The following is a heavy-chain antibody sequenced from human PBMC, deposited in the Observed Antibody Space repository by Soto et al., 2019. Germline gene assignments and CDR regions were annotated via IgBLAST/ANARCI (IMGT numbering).Heavy chain of an antibody. CDR3: ARGFNWLDY. V-gene: IGHV3-53*01. CDR2: ICSGGNT. Sequence: EVQLEESGGGLIQSGGSLRLSCAAAGLTVSSNYMTWVRQAPGEGLEWVSVICSGGNTNYADSVKGRFTISRDNSKNTLYLQMNTLRAEDTAVYYCARGFNWLDYWGQGTLVTVSS. CDR1: GLTVSSNY. J-gene: IGHJ4*02. D-gene: IGHD1-20*01.